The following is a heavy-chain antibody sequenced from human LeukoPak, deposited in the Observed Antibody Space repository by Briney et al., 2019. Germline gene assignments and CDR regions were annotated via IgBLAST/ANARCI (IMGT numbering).Heavy chain of an antibody. CDR1: GFTFSSYG. J-gene: IGHJ4*02. Sequence: GGSLRLSCAASGFTFSSYGMHWVRQAPGKGLEWVAFIRYDGSNKYYADSVKGRFTISRDNSKNTLYLQMNSLRAEDTAVYFCTTTYYYDSRGQGTLVTVSS. CDR2: IRYDGSNK. V-gene: IGHV3-30*02. D-gene: IGHD3-22*01. CDR3: TTTYYYDS.